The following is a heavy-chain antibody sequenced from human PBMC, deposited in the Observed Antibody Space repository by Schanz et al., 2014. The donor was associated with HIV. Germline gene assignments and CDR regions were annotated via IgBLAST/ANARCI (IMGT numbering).Heavy chain of an antibody. D-gene: IGHD2-21*01. CDR3: AAGLIRYFFDY. CDR1: GLTISNYS. Sequence: EVQLAESGGGLVKPGGSLRLSCAASGLTISNYSMNWVRQAPGKGLEWVSVVYIGDSTFYANSVKGRFTISRDDSKNTLYLQMNSLRAEDTAMYYCAAGLIRYFFDYWGQGTLVTVSS. CDR2: VYIGDST. V-gene: IGHV3-66*01. J-gene: IGHJ4*02.